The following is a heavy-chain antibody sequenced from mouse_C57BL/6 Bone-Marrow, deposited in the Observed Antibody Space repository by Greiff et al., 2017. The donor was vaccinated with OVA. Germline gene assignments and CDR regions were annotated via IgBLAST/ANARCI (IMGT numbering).Heavy chain of an antibody. V-gene: IGHV1-81*01. CDR1: GYTFTSYG. Sequence: VQLKESGAELARPGASVKLSCKASGYTFTSYGISWVKQRTGQGLEWIGEIYPRSGNTYYNEKFKGKATLTADKSSSTAYMELRSLTSEDSAVYFCAATGYYAMDYWGQGTSVTVSS. CDR2: IYPRSGNT. D-gene: IGHD4-1*02. CDR3: AATGYYAMDY. J-gene: IGHJ4*01.